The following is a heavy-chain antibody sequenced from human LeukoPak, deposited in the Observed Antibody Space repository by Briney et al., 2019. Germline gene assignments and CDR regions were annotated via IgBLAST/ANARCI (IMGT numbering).Heavy chain of an antibody. Sequence: SGGSLRLSCAASGFTFSSYWMSWVRQAPGKGLEWVANIKQDGSEKYYVDSVKGRFTISRDNAKNSLYLQMNSLRAEDTAVYYCARVTWFGDLPMGAFDYWGQGTLVTVSS. V-gene: IGHV3-7*01. CDR2: IKQDGSEK. D-gene: IGHD3-10*01. J-gene: IGHJ4*02. CDR3: ARVTWFGDLPMGAFDY. CDR1: GFTFSSYW.